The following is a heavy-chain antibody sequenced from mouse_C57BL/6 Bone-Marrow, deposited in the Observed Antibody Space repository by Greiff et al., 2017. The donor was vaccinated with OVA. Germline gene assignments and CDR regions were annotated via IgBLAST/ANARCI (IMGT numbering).Heavy chain of an antibody. V-gene: IGHV5-6*01. CDR3: ARQDYYGSSLEDY. Sequence: EVMLVESGGDLVKPGGSLKLSCAASGFTFSSYGMSWVRQTPDKRLEWVATISSGGSYTYYPDSVKGRFTISRDNAKNTLYLQMSSLKSEDTAMYYCARQDYYGSSLEDYWGQGTTLTVSS. CDR1: GFTFSSYG. J-gene: IGHJ2*01. D-gene: IGHD1-1*01. CDR2: ISSGGSYT.